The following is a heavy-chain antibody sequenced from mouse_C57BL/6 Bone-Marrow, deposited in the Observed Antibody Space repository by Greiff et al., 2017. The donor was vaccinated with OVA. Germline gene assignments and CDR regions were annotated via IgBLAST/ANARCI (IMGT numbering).Heavy chain of an antibody. CDR3: ARDGLRTLYWYFDV. D-gene: IGHD1-1*01. Sequence: EVMLVESGGGLVKPGGSLKLSCAASGFTFSDYGMHWVRQAPEKGLEWVAYISSGSSTIYYADTVKGRFTISRDNAKNTLFLQMTSLRSEDTAMYYCARDGLRTLYWYFDVWGTGTTVTVSS. CDR2: ISSGSSTI. V-gene: IGHV5-17*01. CDR1: GFTFSDYG. J-gene: IGHJ1*03.